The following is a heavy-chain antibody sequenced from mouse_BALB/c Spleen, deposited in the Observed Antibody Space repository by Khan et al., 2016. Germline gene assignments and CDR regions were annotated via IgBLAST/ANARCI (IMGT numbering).Heavy chain of an antibody. Sequence: EVELVESGGGLVKPGGSLKLSCAASGFTFSSYAMSWVRQNPEKRLEWVASISSGNNTYYPDSVKGRLTISRDNARNILYLQMSSLRSEDTAMYYCTRGVMMVVEFFDYGGQGTTLTVSS. D-gene: IGHD2-3*01. V-gene: IGHV5-6-5*01. CDR1: GFTFSSYA. J-gene: IGHJ2*01. CDR3: TRGVMMVVEFFDY. CDR2: ISSGNNT.